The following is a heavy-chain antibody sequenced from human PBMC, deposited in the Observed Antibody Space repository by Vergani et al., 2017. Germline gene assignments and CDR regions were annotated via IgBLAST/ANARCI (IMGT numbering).Heavy chain of an antibody. Sequence: QVQLVQSGAEVKKPGASVKVSCKASGGTFSSYAISWVRQAPGQGLEWMGRIIPILGIANYAQKFQGRVTITANNSTSTAYMELSSLRSEDTAVYYCARDIRMSDSSGYYYSALDYWGQGTLVTVSA. V-gene: IGHV1-69*04. CDR3: ARDIRMSDSSGYYYSALDY. CDR2: IIPILGIA. J-gene: IGHJ4*02. CDR1: GGTFSSYA. D-gene: IGHD3-22*01.